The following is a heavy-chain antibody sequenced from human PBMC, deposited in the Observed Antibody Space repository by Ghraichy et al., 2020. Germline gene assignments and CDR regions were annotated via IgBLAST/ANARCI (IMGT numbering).Heavy chain of an antibody. CDR2: IYWNDDK. CDR1: GFSLSTSGVG. V-gene: IGHV2-5*01. Sequence: SGPTLVKPTQTLTLTCTFSGFSLSTSGVGVSWIRQPPGKALEWLALIYWNDDKRYSPSLKSRLTITKDTSKNQVVLTMTNMDPVDTATYYCAHSTYYYDFWSGYLITGFDYWGQGTLVTVSS. D-gene: IGHD3-3*01. CDR3: AHSTYYYDFWSGYLITGFDY. J-gene: IGHJ4*02.